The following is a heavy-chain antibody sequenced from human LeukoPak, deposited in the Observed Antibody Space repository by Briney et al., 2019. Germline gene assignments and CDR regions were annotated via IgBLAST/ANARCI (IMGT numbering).Heavy chain of an antibody. D-gene: IGHD1-26*01. Sequence: KPSETLSLTCAVSGGSISSNNWWSWVRQPPGKGLEWIGEIYHSGITNYNPSLKSRVTISVDKSKNQFSLKLSSVTAADTAVYYCARVGWELLGPFDHWGQGTLVTVSS. V-gene: IGHV4-4*02. J-gene: IGHJ4*02. CDR1: GGSISSNNW. CDR3: ARVGWELLGPFDH. CDR2: IYHSGIT.